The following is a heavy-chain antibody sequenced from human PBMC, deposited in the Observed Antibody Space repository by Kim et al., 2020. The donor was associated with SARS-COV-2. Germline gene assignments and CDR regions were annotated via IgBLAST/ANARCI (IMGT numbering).Heavy chain of an antibody. V-gene: IGHV3-15*01. CDR1: GFIFSNAW. CDR3: TTVKGMLRGAIDY. D-gene: IGHD3-10*01. Sequence: GGSLRLSCAASGFIFSNAWMSWVRQAPGKGLEWVGRIKSKTDGGTTDYAAPMKGRFTISTDDSKNTLYLQMNSLKNEDTAVYYCTTVKGMLRGAIDYWGQGTLVTVSS. J-gene: IGHJ4*02. CDR2: IKSKTDGGTT.